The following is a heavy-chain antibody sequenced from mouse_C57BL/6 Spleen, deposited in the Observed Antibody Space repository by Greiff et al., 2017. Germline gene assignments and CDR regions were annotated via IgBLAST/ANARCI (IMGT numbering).Heavy chain of an antibody. J-gene: IGHJ2*01. V-gene: IGHV1-50*01. CDR1: GYTFTSYW. D-gene: IGHD1-1*01. CDR3: ARGSSYNFDY. CDR2: IDPSDSYT. Sequence: QVQLQQPGAELVKPGASVKLSCKASGYTFTSYWMQWVKQRPGQGLEWIGEIDPSDSYTNYNQKFKGKATLTVDTSSSTAYMQLSSLTSEDSAVYYCARGSSYNFDYWGQGTTLTVSS.